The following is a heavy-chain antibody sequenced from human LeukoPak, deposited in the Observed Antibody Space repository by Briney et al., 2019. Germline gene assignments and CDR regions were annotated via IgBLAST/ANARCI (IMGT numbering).Heavy chain of an antibody. V-gene: IGHV3-23*01. CDR1: GFTFSDYA. CDR3: AKEGRRDGRLDC. CDR2: INQSGGST. J-gene: IGHJ4*02. Sequence: GGSLRLSCAASGFTFSDYAMSWVRQVPGKGLEWVSGINQSGGSTFYGDSVKGRFTISRDNAKNTLCLQMNSLRAEDTAVYYCAKEGRRDGRLDCWGQGILVTVSS. D-gene: IGHD5-24*01.